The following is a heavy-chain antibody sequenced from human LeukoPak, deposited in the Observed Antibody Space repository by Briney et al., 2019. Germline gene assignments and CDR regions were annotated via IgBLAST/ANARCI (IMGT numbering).Heavy chain of an antibody. J-gene: IGHJ4*02. CDR3: ARHDFWRTFDY. CDR1: GGSISSYY. V-gene: IGHV4-59*08. CDR2: LYYSGST. D-gene: IGHD3-3*01. Sequence: PSETLSLTCTVSGGSISSYYWSWIRQPPGKGLEWIGYLYYSGSTNYNPSLKSRVTISVDTSKNQFSLRLSSVTAADTAVYYCARHDFWRTFDYWGQGTLVTVSS.